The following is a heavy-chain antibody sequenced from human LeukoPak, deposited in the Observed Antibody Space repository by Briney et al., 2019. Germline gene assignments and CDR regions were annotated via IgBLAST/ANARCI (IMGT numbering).Heavy chain of an antibody. D-gene: IGHD3-22*01. V-gene: IGHV1-46*01. CDR2: INPSGGST. CDR1: GYTFTSYY. Sequence: ASVKVSCKASGYTFTSYYMHYVRQAPGQGLEWMGVINPSGGSTGYAQKFQGRVTMTRDTSTSTVYMELSSLRFEDTAVYYCAKISLDTTGYFFDNWGPGTPVTVSS. CDR3: AKISLDTTGYFFDN. J-gene: IGHJ4*02.